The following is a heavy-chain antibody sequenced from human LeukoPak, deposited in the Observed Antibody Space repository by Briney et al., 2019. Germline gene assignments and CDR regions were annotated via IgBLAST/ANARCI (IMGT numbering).Heavy chain of an antibody. CDR3: ARESGIFGVVPPSGMDV. Sequence: VASVKVSCKASGGTFSSYAISWVRQAPGQGLEWMGRIIPIFGIANYAQKFQGRVTITADKSTSTAYMELSSLRSEDTAVYYCARESGIFGVVPPSGMDVWGQGTTVTVSS. CDR2: IIPIFGIA. CDR1: GGTFSSYA. D-gene: IGHD3-3*01. V-gene: IGHV1-69*04. J-gene: IGHJ6*02.